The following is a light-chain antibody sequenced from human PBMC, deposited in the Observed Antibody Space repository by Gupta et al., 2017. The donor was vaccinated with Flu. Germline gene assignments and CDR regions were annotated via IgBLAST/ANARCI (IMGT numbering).Light chain of an antibody. J-gene: IGKJ1*01. Sequence: EIVLTQSPGTLSLSPGERATLSCRASQSVSSSYLAWYQQKPGQAPRLLIYGASSRATGIPDRFSGSGSGTDFTLTISRLEPEDFAVYHCQQYGSFPWTFGQGTKVEIK. CDR1: QSVSSSY. CDR3: QQYGSFPWT. CDR2: GAS. V-gene: IGKV3-20*01.